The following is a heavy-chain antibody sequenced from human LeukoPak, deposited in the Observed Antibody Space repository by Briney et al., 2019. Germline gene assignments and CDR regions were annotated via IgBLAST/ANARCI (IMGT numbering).Heavy chain of an antibody. CDR1: GGSMSSSSYY. V-gene: IGHV4-39*01. Sequence: SETLSLTCTVSGGSMSSSSYYWGWIRQPPGKGLEWIGSIYSSGSTYYNPSLKSRVTISVDTSKNQFSLKLSSVTAADTAVYYCARRFYYDGHHDSWGQGTLVTVSS. J-gene: IGHJ4*02. CDR3: ARRFYYDGHHDS. CDR2: IYSSGST. D-gene: IGHD3-22*01.